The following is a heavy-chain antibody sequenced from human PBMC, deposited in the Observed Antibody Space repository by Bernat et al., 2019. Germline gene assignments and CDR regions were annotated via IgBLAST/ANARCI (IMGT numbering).Heavy chain of an antibody. CDR2: IWYDGRNK. Sequence: QVQLVESGGGVVQPGRSLRLSCAASGFTFSNYGMHWVRQAPGKGLEWVAVIWYDGRNKYNADSVKGRFTISRDNSKNTLYLQMNSLRAEDTAVYYWAKLGVAGYTDYWYFDLWGRGTLVTVSS. J-gene: IGHJ2*01. V-gene: IGHV3-33*06. CDR1: GFTFSNYG. CDR3: AKLGVAGYTDYWYFDL. D-gene: IGHD6-13*01.